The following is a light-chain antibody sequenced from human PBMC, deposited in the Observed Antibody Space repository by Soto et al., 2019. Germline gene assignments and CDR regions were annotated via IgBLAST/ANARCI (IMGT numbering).Light chain of an antibody. J-gene: IGKJ2*01. CDR3: QQYSNLPPYT. V-gene: IGKV3-15*01. CDR2: GAS. CDR1: QSVSSN. Sequence: EIVMTQSPATLSVSPGERATLSCRASQSVSSNLAWYQQKPGQAPRLLIYGASTRTTGIPARFSGSRSGTEFTLTISSLQSEDFAVYYCQQYSNLPPYTFGQGTKLEIK.